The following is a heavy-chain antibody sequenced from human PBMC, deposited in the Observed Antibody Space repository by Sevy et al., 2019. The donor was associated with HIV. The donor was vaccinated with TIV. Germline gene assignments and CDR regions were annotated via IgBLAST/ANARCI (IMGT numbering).Heavy chain of an antibody. CDR2: ISDDGSNK. Sequence: GSLRLSCAASGFTFSSYAMHWVRQAPGKGLEGVAVISDDGSNKYYADSVKGRFTISRDNSKNTLYLQMNSLRAEDTAVYYCARSNTFRGTFDYWGQGTLVTVSS. V-gene: IGHV3-30-3*01. D-gene: IGHD3-16*01. CDR3: ARSNTFRGTFDY. CDR1: GFTFSSYA. J-gene: IGHJ4*02.